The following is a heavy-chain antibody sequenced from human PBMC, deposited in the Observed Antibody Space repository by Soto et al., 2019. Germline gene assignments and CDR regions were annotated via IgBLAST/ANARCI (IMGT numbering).Heavy chain of an antibody. Sequence: SETLSLTCTVSGGSITSYYWTWIRQPPGKGLEWIGDFYYSGTTNYNPSLKSRVTISVDTSKNQFSLKLSSVTAADTAVYYCAREGLWFGVGYWGQGILVTVSS. CDR3: AREGLWFGVGY. D-gene: IGHD3-10*01. CDR2: FYYSGTT. V-gene: IGHV4-59*01. J-gene: IGHJ4*02. CDR1: GGSITSYY.